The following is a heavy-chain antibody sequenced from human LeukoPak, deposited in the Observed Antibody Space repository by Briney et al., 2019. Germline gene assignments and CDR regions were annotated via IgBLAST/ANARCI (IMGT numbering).Heavy chain of an antibody. Sequence: SETLSLTCTVSGGSLSNYYWSWIRQPAGKGLESIGRIYSSGSTNYNPSLKSRVTMSDDTSKNQFSLKLTSVTAADTAVYYCARWDSDDHGWLDPWGQGILVTVSS. CDR1: GGSLSNYY. D-gene: IGHD3-16*01. CDR3: ARWDSDDHGWLDP. V-gene: IGHV4-4*07. CDR2: IYSSGST. J-gene: IGHJ5*02.